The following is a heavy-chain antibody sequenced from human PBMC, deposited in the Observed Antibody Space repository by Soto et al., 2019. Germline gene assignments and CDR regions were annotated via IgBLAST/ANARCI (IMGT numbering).Heavy chain of an antibody. CDR2: IYHSGST. CDR1: GGSISSSNW. Sequence: QVQLQESGPGLVKPSGTLSLTCAVSGGSISSSNWWSWVRQPPGKGLEWIGEIYHSGSTNYNPSPKIRATISVDKSKNQFSLTLSAVTAAARAVDYCARVVQGWPGLDCDYWGQGTLVTVSS. V-gene: IGHV4-4*02. J-gene: IGHJ4*02. CDR3: ARVVQGWPGLDCDY. D-gene: IGHD2-2*01.